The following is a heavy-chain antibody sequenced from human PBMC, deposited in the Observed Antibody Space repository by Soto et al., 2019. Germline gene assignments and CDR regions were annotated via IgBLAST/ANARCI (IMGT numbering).Heavy chain of an antibody. V-gene: IGHV4-59*01. J-gene: IGHJ4*02. CDR3: ARGYCSGVICYLYYFDY. Sequence: QVQLQESGPGLVKPSETLSLNCTVSGDSINNYYWNWIRQPPGKGLEWIGYISYTGSTNYNHSLESRVTISVDTSKNQFSLRLSSVTAADTALYFCARGYCSGVICYLYYFDYWGQGTVVTVSS. D-gene: IGHD2-15*01. CDR1: GDSINNYY. CDR2: ISYTGST.